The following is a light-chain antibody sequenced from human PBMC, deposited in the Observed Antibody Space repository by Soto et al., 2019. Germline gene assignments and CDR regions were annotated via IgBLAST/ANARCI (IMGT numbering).Light chain of an antibody. CDR2: EVT. Sequence: QSVLTQPPSASGSPGQSVTISCIGTASDIGRYNYVSWYQHHPGKAPKLIIYEVTKRPSGVPDRFSGSKSGNTASLTVSGRQADDEADYYCNAYVGSNNYVFGTGTKLTFL. J-gene: IGLJ1*01. CDR3: NAYVGSNNYV. CDR1: ASDIGRYNY. V-gene: IGLV2-8*01.